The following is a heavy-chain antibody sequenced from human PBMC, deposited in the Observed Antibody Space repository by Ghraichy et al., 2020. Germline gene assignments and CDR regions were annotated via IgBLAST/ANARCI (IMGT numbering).Heavy chain of an antibody. CDR3: ARGAYCSGGSCIHDY. CDR1: GYSISSGYY. CDR2: IYHSGST. Sequence: SETLSLTCAVSGYSISSGYYWGWIRQPPGKGLEWIGSIYHSGSTYYNPSLRSRVTISVDTSKNQFSLKLSSVTAADTAVYYCARGAYCSGGSCIHDYWGQGTLVTVSS. J-gene: IGHJ4*02. V-gene: IGHV4-38-2*01. D-gene: IGHD2-15*01.